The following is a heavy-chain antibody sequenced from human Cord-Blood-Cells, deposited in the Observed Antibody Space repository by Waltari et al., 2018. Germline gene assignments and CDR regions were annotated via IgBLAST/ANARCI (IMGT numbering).Heavy chain of an antibody. V-gene: IGHV3-53*01. J-gene: IGHJ3*02. D-gene: IGHD2-21*01. Sequence: EVQLVESGGGLIQPGGSLRLSCAASGFTVSSNYMSWVRRAPGKGLEWVSVIYGGGSTYYADSVKGQFTISRDNSKNTLYLQMNSLRAEDTAVYYCARDRTDWGRAFDIWGQGTMVTVSS. CDR1: GFTVSSNY. CDR2: IYGGGST. CDR3: ARDRTDWGRAFDI.